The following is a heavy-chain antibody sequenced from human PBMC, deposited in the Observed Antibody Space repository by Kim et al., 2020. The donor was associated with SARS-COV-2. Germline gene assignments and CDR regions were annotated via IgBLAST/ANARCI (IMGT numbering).Heavy chain of an antibody. J-gene: IGHJ4*02. CDR2: IYYSGST. CDR1: GGSISSSSYY. D-gene: IGHD2-2*02. Sequence: SETLSLTCTVSGGSISSSSYYWGWIRQPPGKGLEWIGSIYYSGSTYYNPSLKSRVTISVDTSKNQFSLKLSSVTAADTAVYYCATPSLYCSSTSCYTGFDYWGQGTLVTVSS. CDR3: ATPSLYCSSTSCYTGFDY. V-gene: IGHV4-39*01.